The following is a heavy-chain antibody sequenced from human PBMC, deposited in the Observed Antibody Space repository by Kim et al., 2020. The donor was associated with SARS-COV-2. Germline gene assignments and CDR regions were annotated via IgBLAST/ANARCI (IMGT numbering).Heavy chain of an antibody. D-gene: IGHD2-15*01. Sequence: SETLSLTCTVSGGSISSGGYYWSWIRQHPGKGLEWIGYIYYSGSTYYNPSLKSRVTISVDTSKNQFSLKLSSVTAADTAVYYCARGTIRLVVAATGHDHGWFDPWGQGTLVTVSS. V-gene: IGHV4-31*03. CDR3: ARGTIRLVVAATGHDHGWFDP. J-gene: IGHJ5*02. CDR2: IYYSGST. CDR1: GGSISSGGYY.